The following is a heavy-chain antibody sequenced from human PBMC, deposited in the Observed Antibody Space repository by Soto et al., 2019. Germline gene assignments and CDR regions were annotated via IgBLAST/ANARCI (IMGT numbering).Heavy chain of an antibody. CDR1: GDSISGTNW. J-gene: IGHJ4*02. CDR3: VRAPHY. CDR2: IHHSGST. Sequence: QVHLQESGPRLVKPSGTLSLTCAVSGDSISGTNWWSWVRQPPEKGLEWIGEIHHSGSTNYNPSLKRRVTRSVDKSKNRFTLKLNSVPAPEPAIYFCVRAPHYWGQGTLVTVSS. V-gene: IGHV4-4*02.